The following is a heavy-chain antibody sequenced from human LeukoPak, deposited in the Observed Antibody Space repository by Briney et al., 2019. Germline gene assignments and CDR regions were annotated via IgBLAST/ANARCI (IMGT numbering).Heavy chain of an antibody. CDR3: ARLGSKGDWFDP. CDR2: TFYNGRT. J-gene: IGHJ5*02. Sequence: PSETLSLTCTVSGDSISGSSYYWGWIRQPPGKGLEWIGSTFYNGRTYYKPSLKSRVTISVDTSKNQFSLKLSSVTAADTAVYYCARLGSKGDWFDPWGQGTLVTVSS. V-gene: IGHV4-39*07. CDR1: GDSISGSSYY. D-gene: IGHD2-2*01.